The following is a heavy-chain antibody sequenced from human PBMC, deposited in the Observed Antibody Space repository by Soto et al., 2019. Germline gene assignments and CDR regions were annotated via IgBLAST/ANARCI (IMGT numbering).Heavy chain of an antibody. Sequence: QVQLVQSGAEVKKPGSSVKVSCKASGGTFSSYAISWVRQAPGQGLECMGGIIPIFGTANYAQKFQDRVTITADESTSTAYMELSSLRSEDTAVYYYARSWGAAVVVPAAINYYYGIDVWGPGTTVTVSS. V-gene: IGHV1-69*01. CDR3: ARSWGAAVVVPAAINYYYGIDV. CDR1: GGTFSSYA. D-gene: IGHD2-2*01. J-gene: IGHJ6*02. CDR2: IIPIFGTA.